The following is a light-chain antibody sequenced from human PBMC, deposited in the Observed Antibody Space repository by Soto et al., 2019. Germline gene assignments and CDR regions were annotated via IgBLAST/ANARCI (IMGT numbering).Light chain of an antibody. J-gene: IGKJ2*01. V-gene: IGKV1-5*01. CDR3: QQYNSYPHT. CDR2: DAS. Sequence: DIQMTQSPSTLSASVGDRVTITCRASQSISSWLAWYQQKPGKAPKLLIYDASSLESGVPSSFRGSGSGTEFTLTISSLQPDDFATYYCQQYNSYPHTFGQGTKLEIK. CDR1: QSISSW.